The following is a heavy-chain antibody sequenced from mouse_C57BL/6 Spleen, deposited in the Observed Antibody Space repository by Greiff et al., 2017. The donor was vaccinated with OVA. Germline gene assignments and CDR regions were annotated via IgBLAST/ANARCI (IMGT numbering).Heavy chain of an antibody. CDR1: GYSFTSYY. J-gene: IGHJ3*01. V-gene: IGHV1-66*01. CDR3: ARSRDSSGYWFAY. D-gene: IGHD3-2*02. CDR2: IYPGSGNT. Sequence: QVQLQQSGPELVKPGASVKISCKASGYSFTSYYIHWVKQRPGQGLEWIGWIYPGSGNTKYNEKFKGKATLTADTSSSTAYMQLSSLTSEDSAVYYCARSRDSSGYWFAYWGQGTLVTVSA.